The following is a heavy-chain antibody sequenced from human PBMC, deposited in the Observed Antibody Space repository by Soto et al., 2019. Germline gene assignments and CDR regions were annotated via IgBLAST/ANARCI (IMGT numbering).Heavy chain of an antibody. J-gene: IGHJ5*02. D-gene: IGHD1-1*01. Sequence: SETLSLTCTVSGGSISSSRCHWGWIRQPPGKGLEWIASIKYTGTTFYNPSLKSRVTISVDTSKNQFSLKLNSVTAADTAVYYCARHEGANWYIWFNPWGQGTPVTVSS. CDR3: ARHEGANWYIWFNP. V-gene: IGHV4-39*01. CDR2: IKYTGTT. CDR1: GGSISSSRCH.